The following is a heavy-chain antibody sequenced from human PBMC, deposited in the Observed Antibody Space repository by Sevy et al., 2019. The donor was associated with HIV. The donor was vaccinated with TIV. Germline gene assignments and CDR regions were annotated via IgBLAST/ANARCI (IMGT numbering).Heavy chain of an antibody. CDR2: IKQDGSEK. CDR3: ARDQAVAWGGRGWFDP. Sequence: GGSLRLSCAVSGLTFSSYWMGWVRQAPGKGLEWVANIKQDGSEKDYVDSVKGRFTISRDNAKNSLYLQMKSLRVEDTAVYYCARDQAVAWGGRGWFDPWGQGTLVTVSS. D-gene: IGHD6-19*01. V-gene: IGHV3-7*01. J-gene: IGHJ5*02. CDR1: GLTFSSYW.